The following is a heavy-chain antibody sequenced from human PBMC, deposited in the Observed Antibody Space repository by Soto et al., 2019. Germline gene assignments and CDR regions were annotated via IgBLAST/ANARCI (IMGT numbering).Heavy chain of an antibody. CDR3: AKDPGSSWYEIDY. Sequence: EVQLLESGGGLVQPGGSLRLSCAASGFTLSNYAVTWVRQAPGKGLEWVSTISGSGGSTYYADSVKGRFTISRDNSKNTLYLQLNSLRAEDTAVYYCAKDPGSSWYEIDYWGQGTLVTVSS. V-gene: IGHV3-23*01. D-gene: IGHD6-13*01. CDR2: ISGSGGST. J-gene: IGHJ4*02. CDR1: GFTLSNYA.